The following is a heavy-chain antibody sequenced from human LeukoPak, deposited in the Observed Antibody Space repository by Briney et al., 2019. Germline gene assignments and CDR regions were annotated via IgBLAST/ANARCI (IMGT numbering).Heavy chain of an antibody. CDR3: ARRYSSSSGLGY. D-gene: IGHD6-6*01. J-gene: IGHJ4*02. Sequence: ASVKVSCKASGYTFTAYYIHWVRQAPGQGLEWMGWINPNSGGTNSAQKFQGRATMTRDTSITTAYMELSSLRSDDTAVYYCARRYSSSSGLGYWGQGTLVTVSS. CDR2: INPNSGGT. V-gene: IGHV1-2*02. CDR1: GYTFTAYY.